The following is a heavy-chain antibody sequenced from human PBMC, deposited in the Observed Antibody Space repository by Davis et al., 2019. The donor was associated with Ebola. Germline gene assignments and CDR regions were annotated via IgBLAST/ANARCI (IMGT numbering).Heavy chain of an antibody. J-gene: IGHJ4*02. CDR2: IYYSGST. CDR3: ASGTMVRGVIVDY. D-gene: IGHD3-10*01. Sequence: PSETLSLTCTVSGGSISSYYWSWIRQPPGKGLEWIGYIYYSGSTNYNPSLKSRVTISVDTSKNQFSLKLSSVTAADTAVYYCASGTMVRGVIVDYWGQGTLVTVSS. V-gene: IGHV4-59*12. CDR1: GGSISSYY.